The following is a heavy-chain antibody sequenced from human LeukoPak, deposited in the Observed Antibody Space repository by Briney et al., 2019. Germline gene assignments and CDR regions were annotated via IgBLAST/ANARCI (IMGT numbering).Heavy chain of an antibody. CDR2: INPNSGGT. Sequence: ASVKVSCKASGYTFSGYYIHWVRQAPGQGLEWMGRINPNSGGTNYAQKFQGRVTMTRDTSISTAYMDLSRLRSDDTAVYYCARETCSSTSCDYGMDVWGQGTTVIVSS. D-gene: IGHD2-2*01. V-gene: IGHV1-2*06. CDR3: ARETCSSTSCDYGMDV. CDR1: GYTFSGYY. J-gene: IGHJ6*02.